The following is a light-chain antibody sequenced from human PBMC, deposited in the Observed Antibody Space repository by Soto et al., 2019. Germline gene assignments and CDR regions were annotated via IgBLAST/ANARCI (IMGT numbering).Light chain of an antibody. J-gene: IGLJ3*02. CDR3: SSFTSVHTGV. V-gene: IGLV2-14*01. CDR1: NSDVGGYDY. Sequence: QSALTQPASVSGSPGQSITISCTGSNSDVGGYDYVSWYQQHPGKVPKLLIYHVTNRPSGASDRFSGSKSGNTASLTISGLQHEDEADYYCSSFTSVHTGVFGGGTKVTVL. CDR2: HVT.